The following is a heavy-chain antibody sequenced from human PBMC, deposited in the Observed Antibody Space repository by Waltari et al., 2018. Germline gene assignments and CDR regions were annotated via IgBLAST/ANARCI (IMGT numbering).Heavy chain of an antibody. Sequence: EVQLVESGGGVVQPGESLRLSCLTSGFTFNDFALPWVRQAPGKGLEWVSGISGTGENKHYGDSVKGRFTISRDNSKSTVFLQMDSLRVGDTAIYYCAKVRRPHVYGSPLGVWGQGTLVDVSS. J-gene: IGHJ4*02. D-gene: IGHD3-16*01. CDR3: AKVRRPHVYGSPLGV. V-gene: IGHV3-23*04. CDR1: GFTFNDFA. CDR2: ISGTGENK.